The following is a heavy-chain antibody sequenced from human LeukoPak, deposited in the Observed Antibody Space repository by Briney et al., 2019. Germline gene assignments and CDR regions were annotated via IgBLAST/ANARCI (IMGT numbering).Heavy chain of an antibody. J-gene: IGHJ4*02. Sequence: SQTLSLTCTVSGGSISSGAYYWTWIRQHPGKGLEWIGYIFHSGGTYYNPSLKSRVSISVDTSKNQFSLKLNSVTAADTALYFCARRSDYGDYFDYWSQGTLVTVSS. V-gene: IGHV4-31*03. CDR3: ARRSDYGDYFDY. D-gene: IGHD4-17*01. CDR2: IFHSGGT. CDR1: GGSISSGAYY.